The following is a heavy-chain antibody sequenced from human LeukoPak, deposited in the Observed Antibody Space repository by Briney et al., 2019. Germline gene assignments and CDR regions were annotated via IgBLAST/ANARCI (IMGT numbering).Heavy chain of an antibody. D-gene: IGHD3-22*01. V-gene: IGHV3-21*04. Sequence: PGGSLRLSCAASGFTFSSNSMNWVRQAPGKGLEWVSSISSSSSYIYYADSVEGRFTISRDNAKNSLYLQMNSLRAEDTAVYYCARMCYYDRSGYVSARAFDIWGQGTVVSVSS. CDR2: ISSSSSYI. J-gene: IGHJ3*02. CDR3: ARMCYYDRSGYVSARAFDI. CDR1: GFTFSSNS.